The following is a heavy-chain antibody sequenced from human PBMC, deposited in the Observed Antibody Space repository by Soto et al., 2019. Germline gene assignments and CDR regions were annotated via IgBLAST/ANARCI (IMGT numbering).Heavy chain of an antibody. Sequence: ASVKVSCKASGYNFTTYYMHWGRQAPGQGPEWMGIINPSNGKTNYAQKFQGRVTMTRDTSTSTAYMELRSLRSDDTAVYYCATRSPAFDFWG. J-gene: IGHJ4*01. CDR1: GYNFTTYY. V-gene: IGHV1-46*01. CDR2: INPSNGKT. CDR3: ATRSPAFDF.